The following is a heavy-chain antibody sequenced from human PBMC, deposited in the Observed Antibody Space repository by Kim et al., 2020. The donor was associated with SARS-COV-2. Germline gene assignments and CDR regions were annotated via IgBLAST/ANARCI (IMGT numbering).Heavy chain of an antibody. CDR2: ISGNSYSI. J-gene: IGHJ6*02. CDR1: GFTFSSYS. Sequence: GGSLRLSCAASGFTFSSYSMTWVRQAPGKGLEWVSGISGNSYSIYADSVKGRFTISRDNTKNALYLQMNSLRVEDTAVYYCAKPIILQLRNGMDVWGQGTTVIVSS. CDR3: AKPIILQLRNGMDV. V-gene: IGHV3-23*01. D-gene: IGHD3-9*01.